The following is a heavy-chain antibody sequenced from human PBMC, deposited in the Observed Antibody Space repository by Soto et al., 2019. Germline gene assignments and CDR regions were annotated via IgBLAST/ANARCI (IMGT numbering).Heavy chain of an antibody. J-gene: IGHJ4*02. CDR3: ARVYSRRRAVAGLPGY. D-gene: IGHD6-19*01. CDR1: GYTFTSYA. CDR2: INAGNGNT. Sequence: ASVKVSCKASGYTFTSYAMHWVRQAPVQRLEWMGWINAGNGNTKYSQKFQGRVTIAVDTSASTAYMELSSVRSEDTAVHYCARVYSRRRAVAGLPGYWGQGTLVTVSS. V-gene: IGHV1-3*01.